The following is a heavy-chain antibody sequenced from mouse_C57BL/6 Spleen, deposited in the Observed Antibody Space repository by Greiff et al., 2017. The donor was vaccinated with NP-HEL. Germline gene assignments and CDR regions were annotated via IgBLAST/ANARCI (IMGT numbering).Heavy chain of an antibody. D-gene: IGHD1-1*01. CDR3: ARGGTTVVPFDY. CDR1: GYTFTSYW. J-gene: IGHJ2*01. V-gene: IGHV1-50*01. CDR2: IDPSDSYT. Sequence: QVQLQQSGAELVKPGASVKLSCKASGYTFTSYWMQWVKQRPGQGLEWIGEIDPSDSYTNYNQKFKGKATLTVDTSSSTAYMQLSSLTSEYSAVYYCARGGTTVVPFDYWGQGTTLTVSS.